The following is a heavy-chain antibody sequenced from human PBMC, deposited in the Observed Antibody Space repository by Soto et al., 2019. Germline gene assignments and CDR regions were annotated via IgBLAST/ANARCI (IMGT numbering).Heavy chain of an antibody. D-gene: IGHD3-3*01. Sequence: SETLSLTCTVSGGSISRAAYYWGWIRQHPGKGLEWIAYIHYDGSTHYNPSLKSRLSISVDTSKNQFSLKLTSVTAADTAVYYCFQGESGYRNLFAPSGQGTLVTVSS. V-gene: IGHV4-31*03. CDR3: FQGESGYRNLFAP. CDR1: GGSISRAAYY. CDR2: IHYDGST. J-gene: IGHJ5*02.